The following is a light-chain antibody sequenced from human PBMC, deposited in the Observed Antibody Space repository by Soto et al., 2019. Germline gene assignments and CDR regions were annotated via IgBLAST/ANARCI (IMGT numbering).Light chain of an antibody. CDR1: QSVNGY. CDR2: DAA. V-gene: IGKV3-11*01. Sequence: EIVLTQSPATLSLSPGERATLSCRASQSVNGYLAWCQQKPGQAPRLLIYDAANRATGIPARFSGSGFGTDFSLTISSLEPEDLAVYYCQQRSMWPLTFGGGTKVEIK. CDR3: QQRSMWPLT. J-gene: IGKJ4*01.